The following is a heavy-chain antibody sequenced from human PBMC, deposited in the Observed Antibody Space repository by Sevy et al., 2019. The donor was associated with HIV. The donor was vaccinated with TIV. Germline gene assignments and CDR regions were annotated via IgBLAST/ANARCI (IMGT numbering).Heavy chain of an antibody. V-gene: IGHV4-39*01. J-gene: IGHJ4*02. CDR3: AGPILTYRSGWSYYDH. D-gene: IGHD6-19*01. Sequence: SETLSLTCTVSGASISSSGYYWGWIRQPPGKGLEWIASIRHSGSTYYNPSLRSRVTISADASKNQFSLKLNSVTAADTAVYYCAGPILTYRSGWSYYDHWGQGTVVTVSS. CDR1: GASISSSGYY. CDR2: IRHSGST.